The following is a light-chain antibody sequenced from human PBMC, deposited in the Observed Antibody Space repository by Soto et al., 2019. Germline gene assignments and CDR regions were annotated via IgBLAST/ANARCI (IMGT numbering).Light chain of an antibody. CDR3: QQYGRP. J-gene: IGKJ1*01. CDR1: QSVSSDY. V-gene: IGKV3-20*01. CDR2: GAS. Sequence: VLTHSPGTLSFSPGERATLSCRASQSVSSDYLAWYQHKPGQAPRLLIHGASSRATGIPDRFSGSGSGTDFTLTISRLEPEDFGVYYCQQYGRPFGQGTKVDIK.